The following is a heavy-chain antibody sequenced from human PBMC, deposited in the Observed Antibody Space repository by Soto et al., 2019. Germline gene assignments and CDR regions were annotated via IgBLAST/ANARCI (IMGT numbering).Heavy chain of an antibody. V-gene: IGHV4-59*06. Sequence: SETLSLTCTVSGGSISGYYWSWIRQHPGKGLEWIGYIYYSGSTYYNPSLKSRVTISVDTSKNQISLKLSSVTAADTAVYYCARVCGGDCHNGMDVWGQGTTVTVSS. CDR3: ARVCGGDCHNGMDV. J-gene: IGHJ6*02. CDR1: GGSISGYY. CDR2: IYYSGST. D-gene: IGHD2-21*02.